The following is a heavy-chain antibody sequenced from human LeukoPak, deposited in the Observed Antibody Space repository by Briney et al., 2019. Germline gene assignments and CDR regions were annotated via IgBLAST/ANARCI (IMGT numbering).Heavy chain of an antibody. CDR3: ASTRVVVDAFDI. D-gene: IGHD2-15*01. V-gene: IGHV4-59*01. Sequence: SETLSLTCTVSGGSISSYYWSWIRQPPGKGLEWIGYIYYSGSTNYNPSLKSRVTTSVDTSKNQFSLKLSSVTAADTAVYYCASTRVVVDAFDIWGQGTMVTVSS. CDR2: IYYSGST. CDR1: GGSISSYY. J-gene: IGHJ3*02.